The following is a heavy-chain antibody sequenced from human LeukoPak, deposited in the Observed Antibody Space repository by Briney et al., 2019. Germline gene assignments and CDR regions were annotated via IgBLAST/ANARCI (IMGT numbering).Heavy chain of an antibody. V-gene: IGHV3-30*03. CDR1: EFTFSSYG. CDR2: ISYDGSNK. Sequence: GGSLRLSCAASEFTFSSYGMHWVRQAPGKGLEWVAVISYDGSNKYYADSVKGRFTISRDNSKNTLYLQMNSLRAEDTAVYYCASSLISYYYYYYMDVWGKGTTVTVSS. CDR3: ASSLISYYYYYYMDV. D-gene: IGHD2-21*01. J-gene: IGHJ6*03.